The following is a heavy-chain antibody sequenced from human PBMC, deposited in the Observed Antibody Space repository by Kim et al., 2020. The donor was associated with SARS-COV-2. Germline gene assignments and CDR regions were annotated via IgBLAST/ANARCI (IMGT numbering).Heavy chain of an antibody. CDR1: GGSISNYY. CDR3: ARHRVGRGYDRSDYFDY. J-gene: IGHJ4*02. V-gene: IGHV4-59*08. D-gene: IGHD5-12*01. Sequence: SETLSHTCTVSGGSISNYYWSWIRQPPGKGLEWIAYISYSGSPNYKPSLQSRVTISIDTSKNQFSLKLNSVTAADTAVYYCARHRVGRGYDRSDYFDYWGQGTLVTVSS. CDR2: ISYSGSP.